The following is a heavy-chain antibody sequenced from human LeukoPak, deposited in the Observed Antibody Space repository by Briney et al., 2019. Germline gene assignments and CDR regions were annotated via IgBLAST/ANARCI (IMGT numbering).Heavy chain of an antibody. CDR1: GFTFSNNA. CDR2: ISGSGRNS. J-gene: IGHJ5*02. Sequence: GGSLRLSCAASGFTFSNNAMSWVRQAPGKGLEWVSVISGSGRNSYYADSVKGRFTTSRDNSKNTLYLQMNSLRAEDTALYYCAKDSDYYGSGGSGLGFDPWGQGTLVTVSS. CDR3: AKDSDYYGSGGSGLGFDP. D-gene: IGHD3-10*01. V-gene: IGHV3-23*01.